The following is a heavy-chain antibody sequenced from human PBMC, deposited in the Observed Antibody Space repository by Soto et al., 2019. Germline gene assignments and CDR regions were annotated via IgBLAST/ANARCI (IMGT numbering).Heavy chain of an antibody. V-gene: IGHV1-46*01. Sequence: GASVKVSCKASGYTFTSYYMHWVRQAPGQGLEWMGIINPSGGSTSYAQKFQGRVTMTRDTSTSTVYMELSSLRSEDTAVYYCARDHQQLVRDYYYGMDVWGQGTTVTVS. J-gene: IGHJ6*02. CDR1: GYTFTSYY. D-gene: IGHD6-13*01. CDR3: ARDHQQLVRDYYYGMDV. CDR2: INPSGGST.